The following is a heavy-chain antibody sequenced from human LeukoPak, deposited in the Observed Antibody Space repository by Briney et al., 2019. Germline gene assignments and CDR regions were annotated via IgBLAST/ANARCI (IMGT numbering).Heavy chain of an antibody. V-gene: IGHV3-7*01. CDR1: GFTFSSHW. CDR2: IREDGTEI. J-gene: IGHJ4*02. D-gene: IGHD2-15*01. Sequence: QAGGSLRLSCAASGFTFSSHWMNWVRQAPGKGLEWVANIREDGTEIYYMDSVKGRFTISRDNAKNSLYLRMNSLRAEDTAVYYCARGVYSIDYWGQGTLVTVSS. CDR3: ARGVYSIDY.